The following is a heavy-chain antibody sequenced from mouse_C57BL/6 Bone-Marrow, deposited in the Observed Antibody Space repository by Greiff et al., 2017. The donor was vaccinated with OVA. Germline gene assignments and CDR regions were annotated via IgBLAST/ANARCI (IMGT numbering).Heavy chain of an antibody. D-gene: IGHD3-2*02. Sequence: EVQLVESGGGLVKPGGSLTLSCAASGFTFSSYAMSWARQTPEKRLEWVATISDGGSYTYYPDNVTGRFTISRDNAKNNLYLQLRHLKSLNTAMYYFARDELRLPYAIDYWGQGTSVTFSS. J-gene: IGHJ4*01. CDR2: ISDGGSYT. V-gene: IGHV5-4*01. CDR3: ARDELRLPYAIDY. CDR1: GFTFSSYA.